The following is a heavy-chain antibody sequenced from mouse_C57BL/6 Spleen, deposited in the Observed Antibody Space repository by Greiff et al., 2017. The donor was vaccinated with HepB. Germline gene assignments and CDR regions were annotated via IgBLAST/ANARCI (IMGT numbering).Heavy chain of an antibody. V-gene: IGHV1-15*01. CDR2: IDPETGGT. Sequence: VQLQQSGAELVRPGASVTLSCKASGYTFTDYEMHWVKQTPVHGLEWIGAIDPETGGTAYNQKFKGKAILTADKSSSTAYMELRSLTSEDSAVYYCTTLYYYGSGRAMDYWGQGTSVTVSS. CDR1: GYTFTDYE. CDR3: TTLYYYGSGRAMDY. D-gene: IGHD1-1*01. J-gene: IGHJ4*01.